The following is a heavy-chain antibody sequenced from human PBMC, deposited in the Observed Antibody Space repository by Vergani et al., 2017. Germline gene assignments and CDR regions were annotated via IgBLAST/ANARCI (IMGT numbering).Heavy chain of an antibody. Sequence: QVQLQESGPGLVKPSETLSLTCTVSGGSISSYYWSWIRQPPGKGLEWIGEINHSGSTNYNPSLKSRVTISVDTSKNQFSLKLSSVTAADTAVYYCARRERWLQLRPFDYWGQGTLVTVSS. V-gene: IGHV4-59*12. CDR2: INHSGST. CDR3: ARRERWLQLRPFDY. D-gene: IGHD5-24*01. CDR1: GGSISSYY. J-gene: IGHJ4*02.